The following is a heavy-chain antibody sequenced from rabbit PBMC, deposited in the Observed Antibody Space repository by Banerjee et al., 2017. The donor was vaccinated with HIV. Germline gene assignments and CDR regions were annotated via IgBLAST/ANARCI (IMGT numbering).Heavy chain of an antibody. CDR1: GFSFSSSYW. CDR3: ARGADSSWLYYYLKL. J-gene: IGHJ4*01. V-gene: IGHV1S45*01. D-gene: IGHD8-1*01. CDR2: IYTGSDGST. Sequence: QEQLEESGGDLVKPEGSLTLTCTASGFSFSSSYWICWVRQTPGKGLEWIGCIYTGSDGSTYYASWAKGRFTISKTSSTTVTLQMTSLTAADTAAYFCARGADSSWLYYYLKLWGPGTLVTVS.